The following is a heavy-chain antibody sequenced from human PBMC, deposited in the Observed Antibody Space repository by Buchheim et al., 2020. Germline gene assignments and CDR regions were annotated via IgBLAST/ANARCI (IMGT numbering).Heavy chain of an antibody. V-gene: IGHV1-8*01. CDR1: GYTFTSYD. J-gene: IGHJ6*02. CDR3: ARGSRGGWFGVTIRSYYYYYGMDV. D-gene: IGHD3-10*01. Sequence: QVQLVQSGAEVKKPGASVKVSCKASGYTFTSYDINWVRQATGQGLEWMGWMNPNSGNTGYAQKFQGRVTMTRNTSISTAYMELSSLRSEDTAVYYCARGSRGGWFGVTIRSYYYYYGMDVWGQGTT. CDR2: MNPNSGNT.